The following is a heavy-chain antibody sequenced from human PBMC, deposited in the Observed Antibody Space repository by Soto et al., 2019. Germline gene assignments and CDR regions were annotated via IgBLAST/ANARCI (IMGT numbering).Heavy chain of an antibody. V-gene: IGHV5-51*01. Sequence: PGESQRISCRGSGYSFTSYWSTWVRQMPGKGLEWMGAIYPSDSDTRYSPSFQGQVTMSVDKSIQIAYLQWSSLKASDTAMYYCARTPSTVTPLDYWGQGTLVTVSS. CDR2: IYPSDSDT. D-gene: IGHD4-17*01. CDR1: GYSFTSYW. J-gene: IGHJ4*02. CDR3: ARTPSTVTPLDY.